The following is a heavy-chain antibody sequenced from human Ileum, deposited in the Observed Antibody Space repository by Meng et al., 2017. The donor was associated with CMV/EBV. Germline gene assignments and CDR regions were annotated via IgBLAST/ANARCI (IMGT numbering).Heavy chain of an antibody. CDR3: VRHTRRSPGDY. CDR2: IKEDGGET. J-gene: IGHJ4*02. D-gene: IGHD6-6*01. Sequence: GSLRLSCAASGFAFSSYWMSWVRQTPGERLEWVANIKEDGGETYYVDSVKGRFTISRDNAKNSLFLQMSNLRAEDTAVFYCVRHTRRSPGDYWGQGTVVTVSS. CDR1: GFAFSSYW. V-gene: IGHV3-7*01.